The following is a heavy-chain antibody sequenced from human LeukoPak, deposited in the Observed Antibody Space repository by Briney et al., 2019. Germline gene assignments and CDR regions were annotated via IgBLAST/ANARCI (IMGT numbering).Heavy chain of an antibody. V-gene: IGHV3-48*04. D-gene: IGHD3-10*02. CDR3: AELGITMIGGV. J-gene: IGHJ6*04. CDR1: EFTFSTYS. CDR2: ISSSSGSTI. Sequence: GGSLRLSCTASEFTFSTYSMNWVRQAPGKGLEWVSSISSSSGSTIYYADSVKGRFTISRDNAKNSLYLQMNSLRAEDTAVYYCAELGITMIGGVWGKGTTVTISS.